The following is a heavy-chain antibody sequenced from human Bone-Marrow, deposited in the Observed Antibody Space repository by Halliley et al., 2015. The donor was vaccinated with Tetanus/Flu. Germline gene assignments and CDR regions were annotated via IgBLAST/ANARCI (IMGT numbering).Heavy chain of an antibody. CDR1: GGSIGSHY. CDR3: ARGGATVGGTAFDP. J-gene: IGHJ5*02. V-gene: IGHV4-59*11. Sequence: TLSLTCTVSGGSIGSHYWTWIRQPPGKGLEWIGHIYYSGSIEYNPSLKSRVTISIDRSKDQFSLKLSSVTAADTAVYYCARGGATVGGTAFDPWGQGTLVTVSS. D-gene: IGHD3-16*01. CDR2: IYYSGSI.